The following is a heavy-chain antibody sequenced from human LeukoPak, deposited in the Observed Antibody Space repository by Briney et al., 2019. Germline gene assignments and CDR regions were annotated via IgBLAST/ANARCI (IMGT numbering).Heavy chain of an antibody. CDR1: GYTFTSYG. V-gene: IGHV1-46*01. J-gene: IGHJ3*02. Sequence: ASVKVSCKASGYTFTSYGISWVRQAPGQGLEWMGIINPSGGSTSYAQKFQGRVTMTRDTSTSTAYMELSSLRSEDTAVYYCAREGYYDSSGYDAFDIWGQGTMVTVSS. CDR2: INPSGGST. CDR3: AREGYYDSSGYDAFDI. D-gene: IGHD3-22*01.